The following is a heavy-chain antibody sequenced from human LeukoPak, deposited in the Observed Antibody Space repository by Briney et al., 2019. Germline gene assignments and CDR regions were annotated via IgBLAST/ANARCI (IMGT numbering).Heavy chain of an antibody. V-gene: IGHV4-61*02. CDR1: GASLSSIKYY. CDR2: IYTSGST. J-gene: IGHJ4*02. CDR3: ARERVGETIERGFDS. D-gene: IGHD1-26*01. Sequence: PSETLSLTCTVSGASLSSIKYYWNWIRQPAGKGLEWSGRIYTSGSTDYNSSLKSRVTISLDTSKNQFSLKLSSVTAADRAVDFCARERVGETIERGFDSWGQGTLVTVSS.